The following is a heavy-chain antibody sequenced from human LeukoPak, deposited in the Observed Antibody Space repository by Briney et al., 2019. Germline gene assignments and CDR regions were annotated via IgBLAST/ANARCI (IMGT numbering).Heavy chain of an antibody. CDR3: AKDPSSITIRPDY. CDR1: GFTFSSYA. D-gene: IGHD2-2*01. V-gene: IGHV3-30-3*01. Sequence: HPGGSLRLSCAASGFTFSSYAMHWVRQAPGKGLEWVAVISYDGSNKYYADSVKGRFTISRDNSKNTLYLQMNSLRAEDTALYYCAKDPSSITIRPDYWGQGTLVTVSS. J-gene: IGHJ4*02. CDR2: ISYDGSNK.